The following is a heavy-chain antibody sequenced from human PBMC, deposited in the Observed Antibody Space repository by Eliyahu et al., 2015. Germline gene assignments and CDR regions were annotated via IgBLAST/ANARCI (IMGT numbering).Heavy chain of an antibody. D-gene: IGHD1-26*01. Sequence: LVQSGGGVVXPGRSLRLXCAAXGXSFSFFAMHXVRQAPGKGLEWVAVISYDGNNKYYADSVRGRFTISKDKSNNTLYLQMNSLRPEDTGVYYCAKDWRRYYYQRSAPGLEDWGQGTLVTVSS. J-gene: IGHJ4*02. V-gene: IGHV3-30*18. CDR1: GXSFSFFA. CDR3: AKDWRRYYYQRSAPGLED. CDR2: ISYDGNNK.